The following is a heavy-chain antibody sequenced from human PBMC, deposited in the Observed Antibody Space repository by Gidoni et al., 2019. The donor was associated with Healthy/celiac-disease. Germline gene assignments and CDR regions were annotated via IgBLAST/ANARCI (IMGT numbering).Heavy chain of an antibody. CDR2: IYYSGST. D-gene: IGHD1-26*01. CDR3: ARHICEEWSRSYSLFDY. J-gene: IGHJ4*02. Sequence: QLQLQESGPGLVKPSETLSITCTVSGGSIRSSSYYWGWIRQPPGKGLEWIGSIYYSGSTYYNPSLKSRVTISVDTSKNQFSLKLSSVTAADTAVYYCARHICEEWSRSYSLFDYWGQGTLVTVSS. V-gene: IGHV4-39*01. CDR1: GGSIRSSSYY.